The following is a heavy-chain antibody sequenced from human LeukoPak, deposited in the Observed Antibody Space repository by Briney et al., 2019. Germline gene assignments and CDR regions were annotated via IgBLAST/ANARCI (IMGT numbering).Heavy chain of an antibody. J-gene: IGHJ4*02. CDR2: IYYSGST. CDR1: GGSISGSSYY. V-gene: IGHV4-39*06. Sequence: SETLSLTCTVSGGSISGSSYYWGWIRQPPGKGLEWIGSIYYSGSTYYNPSLKSRVTISVDTSKNQFPLKLSSVTAADTAVYYCARKSLWDSSGYYDYWGQGTLVTVSS. CDR3: ARKSLWDSSGYYDY. D-gene: IGHD3-22*01.